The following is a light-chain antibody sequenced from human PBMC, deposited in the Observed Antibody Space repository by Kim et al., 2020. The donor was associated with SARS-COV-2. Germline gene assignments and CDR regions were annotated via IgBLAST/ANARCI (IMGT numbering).Light chain of an antibody. CDR2: GAS. Sequence: VSQGERATLSCRASQTVSGNLAWYQQKPGQAPRIVIYGASTRATGIPARFSGSGSGTEFTLTISSLQSEDFAVYYCQQYSHWPRTFGQGTKVDIK. V-gene: IGKV3-15*01. CDR1: QTVSGN. J-gene: IGKJ1*01. CDR3: QQYSHWPRT.